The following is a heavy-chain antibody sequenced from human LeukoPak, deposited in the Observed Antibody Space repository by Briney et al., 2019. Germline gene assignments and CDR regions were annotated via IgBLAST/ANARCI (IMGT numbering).Heavy chain of an antibody. CDR1: GFTFRIYA. Sequence: GGSLRLSCAASGFTFRIYAMSWVRQAPGKGLEWVSSIHSSGVATDYADSVKGRFTISRDNSKNTLSLQMDSLRVKDTAVYYCVTQFGPTLAYCGGVCYAAGGQGTLVTVSS. V-gene: IGHV3-23*05. J-gene: IGHJ4*02. D-gene: IGHD2-21*02. CDR2: IHSSGVAT. CDR3: VTQFGPTLAYCGGVCYAA.